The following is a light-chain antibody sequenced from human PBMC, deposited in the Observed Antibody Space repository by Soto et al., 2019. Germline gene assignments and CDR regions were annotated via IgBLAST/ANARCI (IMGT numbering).Light chain of an antibody. J-gene: IGLJ2*01. CDR1: SGYSTYA. CDR3: QPWDTVGV. CDR2: LNSDGTH. V-gene: IGLV4-69*01. Sequence: QPVLTQSPSASASLGASVKLTCTLSSGYSTYAIAWHQQQPEKGPRFLMKLNSDGTHDKGDGIPDRFSGSTSGAERYLNITSLQSEDEADYYCQPWDTVGVFGGGTKLTVL.